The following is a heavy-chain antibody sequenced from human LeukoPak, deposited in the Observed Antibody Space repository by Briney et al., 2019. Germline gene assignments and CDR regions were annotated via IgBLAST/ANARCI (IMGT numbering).Heavy chain of an antibody. CDR3: ARDWSLDL. Sequence: SGGSLRLSCAVSGLTVSSICISWVRQAPGMRLEWVSVTYSGGSTYYADSVKGRFTISRDNSKNTLYLQMNNLRAEDTAVYYCARDWSLDLWGQGTLVTVSS. D-gene: IGHD3-3*01. CDR1: GLTVSSIC. V-gene: IGHV3-66*01. J-gene: IGHJ4*02. CDR2: TYSGGST.